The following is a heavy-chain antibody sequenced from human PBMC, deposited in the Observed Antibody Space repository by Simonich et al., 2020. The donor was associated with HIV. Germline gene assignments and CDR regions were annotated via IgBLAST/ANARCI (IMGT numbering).Heavy chain of an antibody. J-gene: IGHJ4*02. CDR1: GFTFSDYW. V-gene: IGHV3-74*01. CDR2: INSDGSGT. D-gene: IGHD6-19*01. Sequence: EVQLVESGGGLVQPGGSLRLSCAASGFTFSDYWMHWVRQAPGKGLVGVSRINSDGSGTSYADSVKGRFTISRDNAKNTLYLQMNSLRAEDTAVYYCVSWLTDYWGQGTLVTVSS. CDR3: VSWLTDY.